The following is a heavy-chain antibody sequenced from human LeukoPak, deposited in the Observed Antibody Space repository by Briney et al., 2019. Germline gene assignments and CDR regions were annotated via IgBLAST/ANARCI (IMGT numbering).Heavy chain of an antibody. CDR3: ARGRDGYIFDY. J-gene: IGHJ4*02. Sequence: SETLSLTCTVSGGSISSYCWSWIRQPPGKGLEWIGYIYYSGSTNYNPSLKSRVTISVDTSKNQFSLKLSSVTAADTAVYYCARGRDGYIFDYWGQGTLVTVSS. CDR2: IYYSGST. V-gene: IGHV4-59*01. CDR1: GGSISSYC. D-gene: IGHD5-24*01.